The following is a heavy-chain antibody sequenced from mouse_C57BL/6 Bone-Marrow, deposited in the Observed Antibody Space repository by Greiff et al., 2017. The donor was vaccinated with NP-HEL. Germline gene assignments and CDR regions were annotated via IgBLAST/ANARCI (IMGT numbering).Heavy chain of an antibody. D-gene: IGHD1-1*01. CDR3: ARLLLLYFDY. Sequence: EVKLMESGGGLVKPGGSLKLSCAASGFTFSSYAMSWVRQTPEKRLEWVATISDGGSYTYYPDNVKGRFTISRDNAKNNLYLQMSHLKSEDTAMYYCARLLLLYFDYWGKGTTLTVSS. V-gene: IGHV5-4*03. CDR1: GFTFSSYA. J-gene: IGHJ2*01. CDR2: ISDGGSYT.